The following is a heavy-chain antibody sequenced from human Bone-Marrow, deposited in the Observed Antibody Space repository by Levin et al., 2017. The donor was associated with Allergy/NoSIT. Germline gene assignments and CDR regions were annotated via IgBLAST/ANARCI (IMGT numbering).Heavy chain of an antibody. D-gene: IGHD6-6*01. CDR1: GFNFNNYD. J-gene: IGHJ6*02. CDR3: ASDGCYTSSGYRFYYGMDV. Sequence: QSGGSLRLSCAASGFNFNNYDIHWVRQAPGKGLEWLASVSYDGSNKYYADSVKGRFTISGDNSRYTLYLEMNSLRVEDTGVYYCASDGCYTSSGYRFYYGMDVWGQGTTVTVYS. V-gene: IGHV3-30*03. CDR2: VSYDGSNK.